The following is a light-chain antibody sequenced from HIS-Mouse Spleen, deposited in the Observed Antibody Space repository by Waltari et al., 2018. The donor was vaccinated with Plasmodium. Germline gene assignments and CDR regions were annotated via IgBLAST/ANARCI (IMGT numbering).Light chain of an antibody. CDR1: DTPIKN. V-gene: IGLV3-10*01. CDR3: YSTDSSGNHRV. Sequence: SSELTQPPSVSVSPGQTDRIPGPGRDTPIKNAYWYQQKSGPAPVLVIYEDSKRPSGIPERFSGSSSGTMATLTISGAQVEDEADYYCYSTDSSGNHRVFGGGTKLTVL. J-gene: IGLJ3*02. CDR2: EDS.